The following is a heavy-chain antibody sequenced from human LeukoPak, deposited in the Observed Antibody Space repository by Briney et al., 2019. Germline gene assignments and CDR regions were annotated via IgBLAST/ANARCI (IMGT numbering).Heavy chain of an antibody. CDR2: ISGSGDYT. Sequence: GGSLRLSCAASGFTFNSYAMSWVRQAPGKGLEWVSAISGSGDYTYYADSVKGRVTISRDNSKNTLYLQTSSLRAEDTAVYYCARDSVLLWFGDLPYYFDIWGQGTLVTVSS. D-gene: IGHD3-10*01. CDR1: GFTFNSYA. CDR3: ARDSVLLWFGDLPYYFDI. V-gene: IGHV3-23*01. J-gene: IGHJ4*02.